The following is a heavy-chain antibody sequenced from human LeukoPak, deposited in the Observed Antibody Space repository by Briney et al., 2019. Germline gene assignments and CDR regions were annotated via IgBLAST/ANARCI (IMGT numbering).Heavy chain of an antibody. CDR3: VRDLGVDTSMIFFDY. V-gene: IGHV1-18*01. CDR2: ISAHNGNT. D-gene: IGHD5-18*01. J-gene: IGHJ4*02. Sequence: GASVKVSCKASGYTFTSFGISWVRQAPGQGLEWLGWISAHNGNTKSAQKFQGRVTMTTDTSTNTAYMELRSLRSDDTAVFYCVRDLGVDTSMIFFDYWGQGTLVTVSS. CDR1: GYTFTSFG.